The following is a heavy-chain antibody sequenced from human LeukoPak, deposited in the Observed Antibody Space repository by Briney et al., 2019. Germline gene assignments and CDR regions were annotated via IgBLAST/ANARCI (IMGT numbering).Heavy chain of an antibody. D-gene: IGHD3-3*01. Sequence: PSETLSLTCTVSGGSISSYYWSWIRQPPGKGLEWIGYIYYSGSTNYNPSLKSRVTISVDTSKNQFSLKLSSVTAADTAVYYCARGTYYDFWSGPWNFDYWGQGTLVTVSS. V-gene: IGHV4-59*01. CDR2: IYYSGST. J-gene: IGHJ4*02. CDR3: ARGTYYDFWSGPWNFDY. CDR1: GGSISSYY.